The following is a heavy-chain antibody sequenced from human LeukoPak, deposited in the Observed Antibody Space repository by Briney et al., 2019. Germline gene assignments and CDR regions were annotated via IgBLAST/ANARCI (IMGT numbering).Heavy chain of an antibody. Sequence: VASVKVSCKASGYTFTGYYMHWVRQAPGQGLEWMGWINPNSGGTNYAQKFQGRVTMTRDTSISTAYMELSRLRSDDTAVYYCARVLWFGELPSPFDYWGQGTLVTVSS. CDR2: INPNSGGT. V-gene: IGHV1-2*02. CDR1: GYTFTGYY. J-gene: IGHJ4*02. CDR3: ARVLWFGELPSPFDY. D-gene: IGHD3-10*01.